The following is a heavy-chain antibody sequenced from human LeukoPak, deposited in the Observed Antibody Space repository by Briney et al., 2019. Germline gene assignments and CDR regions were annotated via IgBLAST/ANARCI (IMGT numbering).Heavy chain of an antibody. CDR2: ISTSSSTI. D-gene: IGHD5-24*01. CDR3: ARVEMATIGDY. J-gene: IGHJ4*02. V-gene: IGHV3-48*01. Sequence: HPGGSLRLSCAASGFTFSSYSMNWVRQAPGKGLEWVSYISTSSSTIYYADSVKGRFTISRDNAKNSLYPQMNSLRVEDTAVYYCARVEMATIGDYWGQGTLVTVSS. CDR1: GFTFSSYS.